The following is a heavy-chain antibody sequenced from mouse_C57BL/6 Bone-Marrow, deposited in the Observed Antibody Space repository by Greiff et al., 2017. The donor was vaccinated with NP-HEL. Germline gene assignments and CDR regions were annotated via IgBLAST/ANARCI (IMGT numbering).Heavy chain of an antibody. CDR1: GYTFTSYG. J-gene: IGHJ2*01. CDR2: IYIGNGYT. Sequence: EVKLMESGAELVRPGSSVKMSCKTSGYTFTSYGINWVKQRPGQGLEWIGYIYIGNGYTEYNEKFKGKATLTSDTSSSTAYMQLSSLTSEDSAIYFCARSRVYYYGSSLDYWGQGTTLTVSS. D-gene: IGHD1-1*01. CDR3: ARSRVYYYGSSLDY. V-gene: IGHV1-58*01.